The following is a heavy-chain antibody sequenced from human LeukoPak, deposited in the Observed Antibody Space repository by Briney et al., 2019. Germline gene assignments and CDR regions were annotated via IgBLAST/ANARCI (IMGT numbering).Heavy chain of an antibody. CDR2: ISSSSSAI. CDR1: GFRFSLYE. J-gene: IGHJ4*02. V-gene: IGHV3-48*03. D-gene: IGHD3-10*01. CDR3: ATQAGYYDSGISDH. Sequence: GGSLRLSCAASGFRFSLYEMNWARQAPGKGLEWVAYISSSSSAIYYADSVKGRFTISRDNAKNSLYLQMNSLRAEDMAIYYCATQAGYYDSGISDHWGQGTLVTVSS.